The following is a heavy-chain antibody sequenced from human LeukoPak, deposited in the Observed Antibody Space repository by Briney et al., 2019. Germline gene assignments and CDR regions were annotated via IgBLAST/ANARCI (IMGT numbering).Heavy chain of an antibody. V-gene: IGHV3-48*04. D-gene: IGHD3-10*01. CDR1: GFIFSRYS. J-gene: IGHJ4*02. Sequence: GGSLRLSCVGSGFIFSRYSMNWVRQAPGKALEWVSYISSSGSTIYYADSVKGRFTISRDNAKNSLYLQMNSLRAEDTAVYYYAGAAWFGELFPEYWGQGTLVTVSS. CDR2: ISSSGSTI. CDR3: AGAAWFGELFPEY.